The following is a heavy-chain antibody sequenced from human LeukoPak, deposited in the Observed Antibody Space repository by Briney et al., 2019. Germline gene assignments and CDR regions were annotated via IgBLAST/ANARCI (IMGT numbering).Heavy chain of an antibody. Sequence: PSETLSLTCTVSGGSISSSYWSWVRQPPGKGLEWIGYIYYSGSTNYNPSLKSRVTISVDTSKNQFSLKLSSVTAADTAVYLCARGQRLFDYWGQGTLVTVSS. D-gene: IGHD6-25*01. V-gene: IGHV4-59*08. J-gene: IGHJ4*02. CDR1: GGSISSSY. CDR3: ARGQRLFDY. CDR2: IYYSGST.